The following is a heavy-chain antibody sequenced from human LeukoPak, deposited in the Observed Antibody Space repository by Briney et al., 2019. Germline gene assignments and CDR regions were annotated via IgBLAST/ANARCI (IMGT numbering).Heavy chain of an antibody. Sequence: GRYLRRSCAASGFTFDDYTMHWVRQAPGKGLEWVSLISWEGGSTYYADSVKGRFTISRDNSKNSLYLQMNSLRTEDTALYYCAKDMVGHYGSGSYPLTIDYWGQGTLVTVSS. CDR2: ISWEGGST. J-gene: IGHJ4*02. CDR3: AKDMVGHYGSGSYPLTIDY. CDR1: GFTFDDYT. D-gene: IGHD3-10*01. V-gene: IGHV3-43*01.